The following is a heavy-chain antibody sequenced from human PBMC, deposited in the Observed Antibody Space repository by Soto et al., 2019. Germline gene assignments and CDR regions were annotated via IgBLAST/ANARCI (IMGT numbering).Heavy chain of an antibody. V-gene: IGHV4-39*01. CDR3: ARLEGLATISYYFDF. J-gene: IGHJ4*02. D-gene: IGHD3-9*01. Sequence: SETLSLTCSVSGDSINSDKYYWGWIRQPPGKGLEWIGSIYYRGNTYYNPSPQTRVTISLDKSKSQFSLKLNSVTAADSAVYFCARLEGLATISYYFDFWGQGALVTVSS. CDR1: GDSINSDKYY. CDR2: IYYRGNT.